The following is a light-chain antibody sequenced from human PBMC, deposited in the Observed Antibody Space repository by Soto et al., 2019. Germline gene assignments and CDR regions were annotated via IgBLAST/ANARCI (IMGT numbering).Light chain of an antibody. CDR3: QQYYDWPIT. J-gene: IGKJ5*01. V-gene: IGKV3-15*01. CDR1: QSVSSN. CDR2: DAS. Sequence: EIVMTQSPATLSVSQGERATLSCRASQSVSSNLAWYQQKPGQAPRLLIYDASTRATGIPARFSGSGSGTEFTLTISSLQSEDFAVYYCQQYYDWPITFGQGTRLEIK.